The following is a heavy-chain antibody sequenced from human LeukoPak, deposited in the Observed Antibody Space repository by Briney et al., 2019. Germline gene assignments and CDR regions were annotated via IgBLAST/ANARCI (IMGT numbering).Heavy chain of an antibody. V-gene: IGHV3-30*18. CDR1: GFTFSRHD. CDR3: AKTYFYGSGSRYYFDY. J-gene: IGHJ4*02. CDR2: ISYDGGSK. Sequence: GGSLRLSCAASGFTFSRHDMHWVRQAPGKGLELVALISYDGGSKYYEDSVKGRFTISRDNSRDTLYLQMNSLRAEDTAVYYCAKTYFYGSGSRYYFDYWGQGTLVSVSS. D-gene: IGHD3-10*01.